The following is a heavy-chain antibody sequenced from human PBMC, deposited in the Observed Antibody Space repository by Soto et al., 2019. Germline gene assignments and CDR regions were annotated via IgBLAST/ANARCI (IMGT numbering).Heavy chain of an antibody. J-gene: IGHJ3*02. CDR2: IYYSRST. V-gene: IGHV4-30-4*01. CDR3: ARDRNYYDNRGPHAFDI. Sequence: KHSETLSLTCTVSGGPISSGDYYWTWIRQPPGKGLEWIGYIYYSRSTYYNPSLKSRVTISLDTSKKQFSLNLSSVTAADTAVYYCARDRNYYDNRGPHAFDIWDQGTMVTVSS. D-gene: IGHD3-22*01. CDR1: GGPISSGDYY.